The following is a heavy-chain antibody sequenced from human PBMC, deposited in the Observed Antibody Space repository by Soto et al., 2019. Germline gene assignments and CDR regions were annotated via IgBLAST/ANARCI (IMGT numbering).Heavy chain of an antibody. Sequence: SETLSLTCTVSGDSVSSSNYYWGWIRHPPGRGLEWIGSILHGGNTYYNPSLKSRVTISVDTSKNQFSLKLSSVAASETAIYYWLRNLEAAGGYYGYWGQVPLVTVSS. V-gene: IGHV4-39*01. CDR3: LRNLEAAGGYYGY. D-gene: IGHD3-10*01. J-gene: IGHJ4*02. CDR2: ILHGGNT. CDR1: GDSVSSSNYY.